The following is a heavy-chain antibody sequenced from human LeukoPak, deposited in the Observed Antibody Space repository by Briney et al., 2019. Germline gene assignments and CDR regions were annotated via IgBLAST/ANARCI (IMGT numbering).Heavy chain of an antibody. V-gene: IGHV1-69*05. Sequence: GASVKVSCKASGGTFSSYAISWVRQAPGQGLEWMGGIIPIFGTANYAQKFQGRVTITTDTSASTAYMELSSLRSEDTAVYYCARGVHSGYAEGGYYFDYWGQGTLVTVSS. CDR1: GGTFSSYA. CDR2: IIPIFGTA. CDR3: ARGVHSGYAEGGYYFDY. J-gene: IGHJ4*02. D-gene: IGHD5-12*01.